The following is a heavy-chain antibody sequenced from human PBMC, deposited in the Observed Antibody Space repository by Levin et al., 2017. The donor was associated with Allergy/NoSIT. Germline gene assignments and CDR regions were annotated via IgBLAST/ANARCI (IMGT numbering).Heavy chain of an antibody. D-gene: IGHD5-12*01. CDR1: GFTFSSYG. CDR3: ARAPTYDKGRPRTDYYGMDV. Sequence: QAGGSLRLSCAASGFTFSSYGMHWVRQAPGKGLEWVAVIWYDGSNKYYADSVKGRFTISRDNSKNTLYLQMNSLRAEDTAVYYCARAPTYDKGRPRTDYYGMDVWGQGTTVTVSS. CDR2: IWYDGSNK. J-gene: IGHJ6*02. V-gene: IGHV3-33*01.